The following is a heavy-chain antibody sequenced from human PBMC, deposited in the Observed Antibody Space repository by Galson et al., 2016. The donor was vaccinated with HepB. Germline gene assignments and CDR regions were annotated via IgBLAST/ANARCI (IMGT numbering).Heavy chain of an antibody. V-gene: IGHV3-11*05. CDR3: AKEYQWLAFDY. CDR1: GFAFTQYY. Sequence: SLRLSCAASGFAFTQYYMAWFRRAPGKGLECLSYMTVDNTYLHYADSVKGRFIISRDNPKNSLYLQMSSLRAEDTAVYYCAKEYQWLAFDYWGQGTLVTVSS. D-gene: IGHD6-19*01. J-gene: IGHJ4*02. CDR2: MTVDNTYL.